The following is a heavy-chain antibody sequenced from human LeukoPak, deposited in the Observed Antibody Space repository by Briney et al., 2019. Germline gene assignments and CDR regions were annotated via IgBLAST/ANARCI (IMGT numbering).Heavy chain of an antibody. V-gene: IGHV4-59*01. CDR3: ARVSYSGYKKHAFDI. Sequence: SETLSLTCAVAGGSISSYYWSWIRQPPGKRLGWIGYIYYSGSTKNNPSLKSRVTISVDTSKNQFSLKSSSVTAADTAVYYCARVSYSGYKKHAFDIWGQETMVTVSS. CDR1: GGSISSYY. CDR2: IYYSGST. D-gene: IGHD5-12*01. J-gene: IGHJ3*02.